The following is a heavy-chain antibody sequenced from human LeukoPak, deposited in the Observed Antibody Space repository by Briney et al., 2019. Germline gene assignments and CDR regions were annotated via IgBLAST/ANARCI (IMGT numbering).Heavy chain of an antibody. CDR2: IYTSGST. CDR1: GDSIRSYY. CDR3: ARVWSGSYDY. J-gene: IGHJ4*02. D-gene: IGHD1-26*01. Sequence: SETLSLTCTVSGDSIRSYYWSWIRQPAGKGLEWIGRIYTSGSTSYNPSLKSRVTTSIDTSKNQFSLKLNSVTAADTAVYYCARVWSGSYDYWGQGTLVTVSS. V-gene: IGHV4-4*07.